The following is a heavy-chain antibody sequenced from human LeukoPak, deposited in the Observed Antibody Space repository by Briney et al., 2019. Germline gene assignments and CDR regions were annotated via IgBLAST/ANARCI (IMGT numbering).Heavy chain of an antibody. CDR1: GFTFSSYS. Sequence: GGSLRLSCAASGFTFSSYSMNWVRQAPGKGLEWVSYISSSSSTIYYADSVKGRFTISRDNAKNSLYLQMNSLRAEDTAVYYCAREPNYYGSGSYDYWGQGTLVTVSS. CDR3: AREPNYYGSGSYDY. D-gene: IGHD3-10*01. J-gene: IGHJ4*02. CDR2: ISSSSSTI. V-gene: IGHV3-48*01.